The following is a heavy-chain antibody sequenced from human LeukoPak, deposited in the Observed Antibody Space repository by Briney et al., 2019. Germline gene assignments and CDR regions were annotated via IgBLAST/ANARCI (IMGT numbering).Heavy chain of an antibody. V-gene: IGHV3-48*03. CDR3: ARVLPYSHALDV. J-gene: IGHJ6*02. D-gene: IGHD2-21*01. CDR2: ISSSVSTI. CDR1: GFTFSGYD. Sequence: GGSLRLSCAASGFTFSGYDMNWFRQAPGKGLEWVSYISSSVSTIDYAESLKGRFTISRDNAKNSLYLQMNSLRAEDTALYYCARVLPYSHALDVWGQGTTVTVS.